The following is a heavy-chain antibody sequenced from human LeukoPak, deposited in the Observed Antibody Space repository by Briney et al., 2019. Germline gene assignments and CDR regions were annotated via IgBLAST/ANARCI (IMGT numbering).Heavy chain of an antibody. V-gene: IGHV3-64D*06. J-gene: IGHJ4*02. CDR1: GVIFSTNT. CDR2: INGDGRTA. Sequence: GGSLRLSCSASGVIFSTNTMYWVRKAQGPGMENLSVINGDGRTAYYADSVKGRFTISRDNSRNTLYLQMSSLRVEDTAMYYCVGDQVGETGYLRWGQGTRVTVSS. CDR3: VGDQVGETGYLR. D-gene: IGHD3-9*01.